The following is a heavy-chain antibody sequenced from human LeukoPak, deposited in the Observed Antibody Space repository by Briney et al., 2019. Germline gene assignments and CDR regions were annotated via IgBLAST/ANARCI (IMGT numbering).Heavy chain of an antibody. V-gene: IGHV3-7*04. CDR3: ARKQYSSGWYLAFDI. Sequence: SGGSLRLSCAASGFTFSSYWMSWVRQAPGKGLEWVANIKQDGSEKYYVDSVKSRFTISRDNAKNSLYLQMNSLRAEDTAVYYCARKQYSSGWYLAFDIWGQGTMVTVSS. D-gene: IGHD6-19*01. J-gene: IGHJ3*02. CDR2: IKQDGSEK. CDR1: GFTFSSYW.